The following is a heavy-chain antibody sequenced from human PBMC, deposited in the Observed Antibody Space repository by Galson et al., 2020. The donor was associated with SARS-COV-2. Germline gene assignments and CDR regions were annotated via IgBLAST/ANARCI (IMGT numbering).Heavy chain of an antibody. J-gene: IGHJ4*02. CDR3: ARPIYSSRLTAFEY. D-gene: IGHD6-13*01. V-gene: IGHV5-51*01. CDR2: IYPDDSDT. Sequence: KVSCTGSEYSFRSYWIAWVRQMPGKGLEWMGIIYPDDSDTRYSPSFQGQVTISADKSNNTAYLQWSSLKASDTAMYYCARPIYSSRLTAFEYWGQGTLVTVSS. CDR1: EYSFRSYW.